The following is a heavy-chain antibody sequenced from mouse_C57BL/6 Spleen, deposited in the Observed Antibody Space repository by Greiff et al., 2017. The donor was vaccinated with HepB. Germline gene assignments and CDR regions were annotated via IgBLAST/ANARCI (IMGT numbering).Heavy chain of an antibody. CDR3: ARGGLPFAY. Sequence: EVKLVESGGGLVKPGGSLKLSCAASGFTFSDYGMHWVRQAPEKGLEWVAYISSGSSTIYYADTVKGRFTISRDNAKNTLFLQMTSLGSEDAAMYYCARGGLPFAYWGQGTLVTVSA. J-gene: IGHJ3*01. CDR2: ISSGSSTI. D-gene: IGHD2-4*01. CDR1: GFTFSDYG. V-gene: IGHV5-17*01.